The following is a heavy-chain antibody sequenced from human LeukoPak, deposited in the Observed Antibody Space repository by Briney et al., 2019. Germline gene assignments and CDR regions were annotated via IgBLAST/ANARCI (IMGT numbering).Heavy chain of an antibody. V-gene: IGHV4-61*02. D-gene: IGHD3-10*01. CDR1: GGSISSGSYY. J-gene: IGHJ3*02. CDR2: IYTSGST. Sequence: SETLSLTCTVSGGSISSGSYYWSWIRQPAGKGLEWIGRIYTSGSTNYNPSLKSRVTMSVDTSKNQFSLKLSSVTAADTAVYYCARDLEGVGGTFDIWGQGTMVTVSS. CDR3: ARDLEGVGGTFDI.